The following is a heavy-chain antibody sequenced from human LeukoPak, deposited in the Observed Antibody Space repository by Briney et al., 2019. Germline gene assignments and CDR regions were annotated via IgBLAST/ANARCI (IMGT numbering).Heavy chain of an antibody. Sequence: PGGSLRLSCAASGFTFSSYGMHWVRQAPGKGLEWVAFIRYDGSNKYYADSVKGRFTIPRDNSKNTLYLQMNSLRAEDTAVYYCARSQRAYSSSWYPYLSPFDYWGQGTLVTVSS. V-gene: IGHV3-30*02. D-gene: IGHD6-13*01. CDR1: GFTFSSYG. CDR2: IRYDGSNK. J-gene: IGHJ4*02. CDR3: ARSQRAYSSSWYPYLSPFDY.